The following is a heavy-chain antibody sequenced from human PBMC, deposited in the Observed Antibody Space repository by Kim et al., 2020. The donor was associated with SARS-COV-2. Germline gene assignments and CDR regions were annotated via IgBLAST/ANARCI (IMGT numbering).Heavy chain of an antibody. V-gene: IGHV3-30*04. CDR1: KFTFRSYA. J-gene: IGHJ4*02. CDR3: ARFPVSTYYYDSSGYSPIYY. Sequence: GGSLRLSCAASKFTFRSYAMHWVRQAPGKGLEWVAVISYDGNNKDYADSVKGRFTISRDNSKNTLYLQMNSLRTEDTAVYYCARFPVSTYYYDSSGYSPIYYWGQGTLVTVSS. D-gene: IGHD3-22*01. CDR2: ISYDGNNK.